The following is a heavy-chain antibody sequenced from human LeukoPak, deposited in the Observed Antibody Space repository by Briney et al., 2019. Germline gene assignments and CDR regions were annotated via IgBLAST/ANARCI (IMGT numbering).Heavy chain of an antibody. CDR2: ISYSWST. CDR1: GGSISGYY. J-gene: IGHJ4*02. Sequence: PSETLSLTCTVSGGSISGYYWSWIRQPPGKGLEWIGYISYSWSTNYNPSLKSRVTISLDTSKNQFSLKLSSVTAADTAVYYCARDQSSVTIHGGYCDFWGQGTLVTVSS. D-gene: IGHD3-10*01. V-gene: IGHV4-59*01. CDR3: ARDQSSVTIHGGYCDF.